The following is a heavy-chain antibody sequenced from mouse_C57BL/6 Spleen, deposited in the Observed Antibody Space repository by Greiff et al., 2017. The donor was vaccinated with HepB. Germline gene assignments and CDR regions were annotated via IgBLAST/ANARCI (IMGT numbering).Heavy chain of an antibody. Sequence: VKLQESGAELVKPGASVKLSCKASGYTFTSYWMQWVKQRPGQGLEWIGEIDPSDSYTNYNQKFKGKATLTVDTSSSTAYMQLSSLTSEDSAVYYYARRTVVDDYWGQGTTLTVSS. CDR1: GYTFTSYW. D-gene: IGHD1-1*01. CDR2: IDPSDSYT. V-gene: IGHV1-50*01. CDR3: ARRTVVDDY. J-gene: IGHJ2*01.